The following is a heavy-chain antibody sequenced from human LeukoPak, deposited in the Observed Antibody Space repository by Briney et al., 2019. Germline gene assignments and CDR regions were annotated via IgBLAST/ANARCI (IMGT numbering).Heavy chain of an antibody. V-gene: IGHV1-18*01. D-gene: IGHD2-15*01. CDR2: ISAHYGNT. Sequence: GASVKVSCKASGYTFTSYGITWGRQAPGQGLEGMGWISAHYGNTNYAQKFQGRLTMTTDTATNTAYMELRSLRPDDTAVYFCARDFFHGHCSGLTCFLLDSWGQGSLVTVSS. CDR3: ARDFFHGHCSGLTCFLLDS. CDR1: GYTFTSYG. J-gene: IGHJ4*02.